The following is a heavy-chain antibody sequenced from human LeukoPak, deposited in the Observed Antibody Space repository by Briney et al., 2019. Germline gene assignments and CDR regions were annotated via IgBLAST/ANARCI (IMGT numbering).Heavy chain of an antibody. Sequence: TGGSLRLSCAASGFPFSSYAMNWVRQAPGMGLEWVSAISGSGGSTYYADSVKGRFTISRDNSKNTLYLQMNSLRAEDTAVYYCAKVSRPFDYWGQGTLVTVSS. CDR1: GFPFSSYA. CDR2: ISGSGGST. V-gene: IGHV3-23*01. CDR3: AKVSRPFDY. J-gene: IGHJ4*02. D-gene: IGHD6-13*01.